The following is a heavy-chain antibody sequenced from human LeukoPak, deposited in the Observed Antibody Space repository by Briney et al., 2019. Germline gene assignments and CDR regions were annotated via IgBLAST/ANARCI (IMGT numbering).Heavy chain of an antibody. CDR1: GGSSSGYS. Sequence: SETLSLTCTVPGGSSSGYSWTWIRQPPGQGLEWIGYFHNSRTTSYNPSLTGRVIISVDTAMDQISLKLNSVTAADTAVYYCARGHLGLSPWGQGTLVTVSS. V-gene: IGHV4-59*01. D-gene: IGHD3-10*01. J-gene: IGHJ5*02. CDR2: FHNSRTT. CDR3: ARGHLGLSP.